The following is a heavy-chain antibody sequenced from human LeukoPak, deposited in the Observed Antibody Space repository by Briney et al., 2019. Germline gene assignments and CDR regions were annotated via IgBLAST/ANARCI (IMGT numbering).Heavy chain of an antibody. CDR3: ARSPWPFGRLDP. V-gene: IGHV4-61*10. CDR2: IYYSGRT. Sequence: TSETLSLTCTVSGGSISSGSYYWGWIRQPAGKGLEWIGNIYYSGRTNYNPSLKSRVTISVDSSKNQFSLRLNSVTAADTAVYYCARSPWPFGRLDPWGQGTLVTVSS. D-gene: IGHD3-16*01. J-gene: IGHJ5*02. CDR1: GGSISSGSYY.